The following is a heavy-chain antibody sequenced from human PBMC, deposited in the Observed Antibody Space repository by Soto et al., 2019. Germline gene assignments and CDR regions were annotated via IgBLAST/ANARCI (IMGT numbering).Heavy chain of an antibody. CDR3: LILPPPPPYYYHGMDV. CDR2: IYPGDSDT. CDR1: GYSFTSYW. J-gene: IGHJ6*02. Sequence: PGESLKISCKGSGYSFTSYWIGWVRQMPGKGLEWMGIIYPGDSDTRYSPSFQGQVTISADKSISTAYLQWSSLKASDTAMYYCLILPPPPPYYYHGMDVWGQGTTVTVSS. V-gene: IGHV5-51*01. D-gene: IGHD2-8*01.